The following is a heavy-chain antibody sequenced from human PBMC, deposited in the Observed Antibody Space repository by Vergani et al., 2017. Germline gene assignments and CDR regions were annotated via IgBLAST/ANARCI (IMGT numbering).Heavy chain of an antibody. CDR2: ISGSGGST. Sequence: DVQLLQSGGDLVQPGGSLKLSCVASGFTFSTHAMSWVRQTPGKGLEWVSAISGSGGSTYYADSVKGRFTISRDNSKNTLYLQMNSLRAEDTAVYYCATPSYYYYRGMDVWGQGTTVTVSS. CDR1: GFTFSTHA. V-gene: IGHV3-23*01. J-gene: IGHJ6*02. CDR3: ATPSYYYYRGMDV.